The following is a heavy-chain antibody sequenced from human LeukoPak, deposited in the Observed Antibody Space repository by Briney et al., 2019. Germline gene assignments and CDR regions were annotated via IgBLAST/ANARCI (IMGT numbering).Heavy chain of an antibody. CDR3: ARHAGNHYGDFFDY. Sequence: SASPPLTCTVSDGSITNYYWSWIRQPPGKGLEWIAYSHYSKTTTYHPSLRSRATVSVDASKNQFSLKLSSVTAADTAVYYCARHAGNHYGDFFDYWGQGTLVTVSS. J-gene: IGHJ4*02. V-gene: IGHV4-59*08. CDR2: SHYSKTT. D-gene: IGHD4-17*01. CDR1: DGSITNYY.